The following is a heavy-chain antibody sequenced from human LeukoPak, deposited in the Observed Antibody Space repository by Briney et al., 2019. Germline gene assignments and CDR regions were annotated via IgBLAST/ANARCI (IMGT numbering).Heavy chain of an antibody. CDR2: INPNSGGT. CDR1: GYTFTGYY. D-gene: IGHD5-24*01. Sequence: GASVKVSCKASGYTFTGYYMHWVRQAPGQGLEWTGWINPNSGGTNYAQKFQGRVTMTRDTSISTAYMERSKLRSDDTAVYYCAATPHGYNFGPLGSWGQGTLVTVSS. J-gene: IGHJ5*02. CDR3: AATPHGYNFGPLGS. V-gene: IGHV1-2*02.